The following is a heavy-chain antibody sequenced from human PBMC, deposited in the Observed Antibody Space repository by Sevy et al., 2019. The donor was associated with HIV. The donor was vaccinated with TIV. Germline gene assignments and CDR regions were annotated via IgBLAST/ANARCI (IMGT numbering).Heavy chain of an antibody. CDR2: ISHSGGAI. CDR1: GFIFSRYE. D-gene: IGHD4-17*01. CDR3: ARDLPPSATTVAHFDY. V-gene: IGHV3-48*03. J-gene: IGHJ4*02. Sequence: GSLKISCAASGFIFSRYEMNWVRQTPGKGLEWVSYISHSGGAINYADSVKGRFTVSRDNAKNSLYLQMDSLRAEDTAVYYCARDLPPSATTVAHFDYWGQGTLVTVSS.